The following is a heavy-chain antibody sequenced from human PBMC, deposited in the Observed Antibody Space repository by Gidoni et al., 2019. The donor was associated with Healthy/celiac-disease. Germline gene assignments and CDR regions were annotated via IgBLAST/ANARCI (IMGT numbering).Heavy chain of an antibody. CDR3: TTEGVQLWLPTGYYYFDY. CDR2: IKSKTDGGTT. V-gene: IGHV3-15*01. J-gene: IGHJ4*02. CDR1: GFTFSNAW. D-gene: IGHD5-18*01. Sequence: EVQLVESGGGLVKPGGSLRLSCAASGFTFSNAWMSWVRQATGKGLEWVGRIKSKTDGGTTDYAAPVKGRFTISRDDSKNTLYLQMNSLKTEDTAVYYCTTEGVQLWLPTGYYYFDYWGQGTLVTVSS.